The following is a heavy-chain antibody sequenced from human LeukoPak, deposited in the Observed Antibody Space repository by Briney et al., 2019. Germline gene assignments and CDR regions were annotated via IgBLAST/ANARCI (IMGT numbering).Heavy chain of an antibody. J-gene: IGHJ4*02. Sequence: PGGSLRLSCAASGFTFSSYSMNWVRQAPGKGLEWVSSISRRGTSKQYADSVKGRFTISRDNAKNSLFLHMDSLRVEDTAVYYCSWGFGDFQEIDYWGQGTLVTVSS. CDR3: SWGFGDFQEIDY. CDR2: ISRRGTSK. D-gene: IGHD3-10*01. CDR1: GFTFSSYS. V-gene: IGHV3-21*06.